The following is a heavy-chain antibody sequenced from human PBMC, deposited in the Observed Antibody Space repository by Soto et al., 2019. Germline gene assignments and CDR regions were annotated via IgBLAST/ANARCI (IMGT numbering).Heavy chain of an antibody. J-gene: IGHJ4*02. CDR3: ARESSSSCHDY. CDR1: GYTFTSYG. Sequence: ASVKVSCKASGYTFTSYGISWVRQAPGQGLEWMGGFDPENGETIYAQKFQGRVTMTTDTSTSTAYMELSSLRSEDTAVYYCARESSSSCHDYWGQGTLVTVSS. D-gene: IGHD6-13*01. V-gene: IGHV1-18*01. CDR2: FDPENGET.